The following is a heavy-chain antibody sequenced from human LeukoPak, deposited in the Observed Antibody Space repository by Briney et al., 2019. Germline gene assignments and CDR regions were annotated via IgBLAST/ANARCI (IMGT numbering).Heavy chain of an antibody. CDR1: GFTFSSYS. CDR3: ARDLPQPAFGEQWPVRGAFDI. Sequence: GGSLRLSCAASGFTFSSYSMNWVRQAPGKGLEWVSYISSSSSTIYYADSVKGRFTISRDNAKNSLYLQMNSLRAEDTAVYYCARDLPQPAFGEQWPVRGAFDIWGQGTMVTVSS. J-gene: IGHJ3*02. CDR2: ISSSSSTI. V-gene: IGHV3-48*01. D-gene: IGHD6-19*01.